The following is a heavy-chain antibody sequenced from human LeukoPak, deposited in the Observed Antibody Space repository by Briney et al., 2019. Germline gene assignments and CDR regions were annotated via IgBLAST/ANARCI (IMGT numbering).Heavy chain of an antibody. CDR2: VSSSSSTI. J-gene: IGHJ3*02. Sequence: GGSLRLSCAASGFTFSSYSMNWVRQAPGKGLEWVSYVSSSSSTIYYADSVKGRFTISRDNAKNPLYLQMNSLRAEDTAVYYCAKVAPYDAFDIWGQGTMVTVSS. V-gene: IGHV3-48*04. CDR1: GFTFSSYS. CDR3: AKVAPYDAFDI.